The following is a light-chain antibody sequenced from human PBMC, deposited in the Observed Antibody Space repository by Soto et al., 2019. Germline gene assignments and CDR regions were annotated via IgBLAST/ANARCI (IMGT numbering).Light chain of an antibody. V-gene: IGKV3-15*01. J-gene: IGKJ1*01. CDR2: GAS. CDR1: QSVSSK. CDR3: QHYNDWPPTWT. Sequence: EIVMTQSPATLPVSPGERATLSCRASQSVSSKLAWYQQKPGQAPRVLIFGASTRATGIPARFSGSGSGTEFTLTISSLQSEDFAVYYCQHYNDWPPTWTCGQGTRVEIK.